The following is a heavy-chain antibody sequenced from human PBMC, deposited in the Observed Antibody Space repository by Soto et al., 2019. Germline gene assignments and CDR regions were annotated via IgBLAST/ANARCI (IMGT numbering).Heavy chain of an antibody. V-gene: IGHV4-31*03. Sequence: QVQLQESGPGLVKPSQTLSLTCTVSGGSIGSGGYYWSWIRQHPGKGLEWIGHIYYSGSTYYNPSLKSRVAISVDTSKNQFFLRLNSVTAADTALYYCVRDVSTRDTNWFDPWGQGTLVTVSS. CDR2: IYYSGST. D-gene: IGHD2-2*01. J-gene: IGHJ5*02. CDR3: VRDVSTRDTNWFDP. CDR1: GGSIGSGGYY.